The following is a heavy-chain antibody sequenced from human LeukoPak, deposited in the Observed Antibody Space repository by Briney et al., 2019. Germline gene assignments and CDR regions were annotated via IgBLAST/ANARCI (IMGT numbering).Heavy chain of an antibody. D-gene: IGHD3-22*01. CDR1: GFTFSCYF. J-gene: IGHJ4*02. Sequence: GGPLRLSWAPPGFTFSCYFMHWVRPAPGKGLEGVAVISYDGSNKYHADSVKGRFTISRDNSKSTLYLQMNSLRAEDTAVYYCAKVHYYDSRGYFDYWGQGTLVTVSS. V-gene: IGHV3-30*18. CDR3: AKVHYYDSRGYFDY. CDR2: ISYDGSNK.